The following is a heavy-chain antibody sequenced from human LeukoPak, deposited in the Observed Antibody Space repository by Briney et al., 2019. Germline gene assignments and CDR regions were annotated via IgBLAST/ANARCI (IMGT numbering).Heavy chain of an antibody. CDR3: AKGSDYYGSVTSKKTD. J-gene: IGHJ4*02. V-gene: IGHV3-23*01. CDR2: ISGGSGNI. Sequence: GGSLRLSCAASGFTFSSYAMHWVRQAPGKGLEWVSLISGGSGNIYYVDSVKGRFTISRDNSKNTLYVRMTSLRAEDTAIYYCAKGSDYYGSVTSKKTDWGQGTLVTVSS. CDR1: GFTFSSYA. D-gene: IGHD3-10*01.